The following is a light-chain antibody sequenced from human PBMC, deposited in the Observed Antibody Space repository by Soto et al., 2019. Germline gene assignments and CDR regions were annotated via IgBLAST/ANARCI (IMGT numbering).Light chain of an antibody. CDR2: EVS. Sequence: QSVLTQPASVSGSPGQSIAISCTGTSSDVGGYKYVSWYQQHPGKAPKLLISEVSNRPSGVSDRFSGSKSGNTASLTISGLQAEDEAEYYCSSYTNINTRACVFGTGTKVTVL. CDR1: SSDVGGYKY. CDR3: SSYTNINTRACV. V-gene: IGLV2-14*01. J-gene: IGLJ1*01.